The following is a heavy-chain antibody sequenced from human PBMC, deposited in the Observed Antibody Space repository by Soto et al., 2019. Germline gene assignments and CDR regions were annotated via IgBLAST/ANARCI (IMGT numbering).Heavy chain of an antibody. CDR3: TIPSSPYDSSGYYY. J-gene: IGHJ4*02. CDR1: GFTFSNAW. V-gene: IGHV3-15*07. Sequence: GGSLRLSCAASGFTFSNAWMNWVRQAPGKGLEWVGRIKSKTDGGTTDYAAPVKGRFTISRDDSKNTLYLQMNSLKTEDTAVYYCTIPSSPYDSSGYYYWGQGTLVNVSS. CDR2: IKSKTDGGTT. D-gene: IGHD3-22*01.